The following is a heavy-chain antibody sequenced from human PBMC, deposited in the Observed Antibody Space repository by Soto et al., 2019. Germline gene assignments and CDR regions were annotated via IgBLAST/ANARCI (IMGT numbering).Heavy chain of an antibody. Sequence: EVQLLESGGGLVQPGGSLRPSCAASGFSFSTFEMSWVRQAPGRGLEWVSFISDDSSRTYYADAVKGRFTISRDNSKYTLYLQMNSLTAEDTAVYACVKGGWLDFWGQGTLVTVSS. V-gene: IGHV3-23*01. CDR3: VKGGWLDF. J-gene: IGHJ5*01. D-gene: IGHD3-16*01. CDR1: GFSFSTFE. CDR2: ISDDSSRT.